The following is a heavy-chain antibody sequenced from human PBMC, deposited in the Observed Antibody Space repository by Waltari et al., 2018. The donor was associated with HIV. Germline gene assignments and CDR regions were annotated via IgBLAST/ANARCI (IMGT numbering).Heavy chain of an antibody. CDR3: ARAYNSGPTPHNYYYYGIDV. CDR1: GGSFKGYF. CDR2: VNYRGDT. V-gene: IGHV4-34*01. Sequence: VRLDQWGSGLLNPSQTLSLTCAVYGGSFKGYFWNWVRRTPGRGLEWIGDVNYRGDTNYNPSLKSRASLSSDTSKNQFSLRLTSLTAADSATYYCARAYNSGPTPHNYYYYGIDVWGRGTTV. J-gene: IGHJ6*02. D-gene: IGHD6-19*01.